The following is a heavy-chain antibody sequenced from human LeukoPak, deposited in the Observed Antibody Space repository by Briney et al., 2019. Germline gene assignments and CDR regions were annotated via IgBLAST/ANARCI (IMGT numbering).Heavy chain of an antibody. Sequence: GGSMRLSCAASGFTFSSYSMNWVRQAPGKGLEWVSSISSSSSYIYYADSVKGRFTISRDNAKNSLYLQMNSLRAEDTAVYYCARALYSSSWYYFDYWGQGTLVTVSS. V-gene: IGHV3-21*01. CDR3: ARALYSSSWYYFDY. CDR2: ISSSSSYI. D-gene: IGHD6-13*01. J-gene: IGHJ4*02. CDR1: GFTFSSYS.